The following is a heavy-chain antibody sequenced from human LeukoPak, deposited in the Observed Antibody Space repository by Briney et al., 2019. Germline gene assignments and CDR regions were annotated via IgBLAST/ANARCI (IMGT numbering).Heavy chain of an antibody. V-gene: IGHV3-23*01. Sequence: PGGSLRLSCAASGFASSSYAMSWVRQAPGKGLEWVSSISGSGGSTHYADSMKGRFTISRDNSKITLYLQMNSLRVEDTAVYYCAKDSDAVTTCLDSWGQGTLVAVSS. J-gene: IGHJ4*02. CDR1: GFASSSYA. CDR2: ISGSGGST. D-gene: IGHD4-17*01. CDR3: AKDSDAVTTCLDS.